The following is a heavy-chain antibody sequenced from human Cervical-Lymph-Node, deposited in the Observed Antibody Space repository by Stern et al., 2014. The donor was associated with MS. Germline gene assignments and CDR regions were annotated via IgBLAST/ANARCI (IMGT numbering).Heavy chain of an antibody. J-gene: IGHJ3*02. CDR3: ASFSGSHSDAFDI. V-gene: IGHV5-51*01. D-gene: IGHD1-26*01. CDR2: IYPGDSDT. Sequence: VQLVESGAEVKKAGESLRISCKGYGYTFSSHWIVWVRQMPGKDLEWMGIIYPGDSDTRYSPSFQGQVTISADRSINTAYLQWSRLKASDTAMYFCASFSGSHSDAFDIWGQGKMVTVSS. CDR1: GYTFSSHW.